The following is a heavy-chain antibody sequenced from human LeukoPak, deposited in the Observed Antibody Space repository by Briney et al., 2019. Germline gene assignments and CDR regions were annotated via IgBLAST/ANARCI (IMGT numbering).Heavy chain of an antibody. CDR1: GSTSHDYA. Sequence: GGSLRLSCLVSGSTSHDYAMHWVRQGPGKGLEWVSGIHWNNAATGYADSVKGRFTISRDSAKDSLYLQMNNLITEDTALYYCVKDLLPGGADCWGQGTLVTVSS. J-gene: IGHJ4*02. V-gene: IGHV3-9*02. CDR3: VKDLLPGGADC. D-gene: IGHD2-15*01. CDR2: IHWNNAAT.